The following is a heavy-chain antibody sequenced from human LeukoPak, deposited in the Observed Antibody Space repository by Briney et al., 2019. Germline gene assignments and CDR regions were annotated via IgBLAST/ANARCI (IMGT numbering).Heavy chain of an antibody. CDR3: ARGQYSTGWYQY. CDR1: GGSFSGYY. D-gene: IGHD6-19*01. Sequence: SETLSLTCAVYGGSFSGYYWSWIRQPPGKGLEWIGEINHSGSTNYNPSLKSRVTISVDTSKNQFSLKLSSVTAADTAVYYCARGQYSTGWYQYWGQGTLVTVSS. V-gene: IGHV4-34*01. CDR2: INHSGST. J-gene: IGHJ4*02.